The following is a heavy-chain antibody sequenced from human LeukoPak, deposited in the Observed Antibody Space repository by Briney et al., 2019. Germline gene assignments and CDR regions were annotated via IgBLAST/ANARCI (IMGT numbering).Heavy chain of an antibody. Sequence: ASVQVSCKASGYTFTGYYMHWVRQAPGQGLEWMGWISAYNGNTDYAQKLQGRVTMTTDTSTSTAYMELRSLRSDDTAVYYCARDLNTVVARFDPWGQGTLVTVSS. J-gene: IGHJ5*02. D-gene: IGHD5-12*01. CDR1: GYTFTGYY. CDR3: ARDLNTVVARFDP. V-gene: IGHV1-18*04. CDR2: ISAYNGNT.